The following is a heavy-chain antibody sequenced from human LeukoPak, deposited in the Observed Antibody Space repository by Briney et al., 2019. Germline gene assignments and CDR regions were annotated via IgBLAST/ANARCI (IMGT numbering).Heavy chain of an antibody. CDR2: VHYSGST. Sequence: SEALSLTCTVSGGFISSSSSHWGWIRQPPGKGLEWIGTVHYSGSTSYNPSLKSRVTISVDTSNNQFSLKVSSVTAADTAVYYCATRRTGSYSDYWGQGTLVTVSS. V-gene: IGHV4-39*01. CDR1: GGFISSSSSH. CDR3: ATRRTGSYSDY. J-gene: IGHJ4*02. D-gene: IGHD3/OR15-3a*01.